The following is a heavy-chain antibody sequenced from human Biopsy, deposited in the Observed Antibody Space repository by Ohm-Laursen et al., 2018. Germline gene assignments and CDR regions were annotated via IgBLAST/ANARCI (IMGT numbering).Heavy chain of an antibody. J-gene: IGHJ4*02. CDR3: ARHLRYNDY. CDR2: ITTDSGRI. D-gene: IGHD3-9*01. V-gene: IGHV3-23*01. CDR1: GFTLSDG. Sequence: SLRLSCLATGFTLSDGMTWVRQAPGKGLEWVSSITTDSGRIFYADSVRGRFTISRDNSKNTLYLQMNSLRAEDTAEYYCARHLRYNDYWGQGTLVTVSS.